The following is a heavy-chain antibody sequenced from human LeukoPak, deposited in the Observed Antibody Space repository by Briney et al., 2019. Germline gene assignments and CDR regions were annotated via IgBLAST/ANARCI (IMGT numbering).Heavy chain of an antibody. V-gene: IGHV3-33*01. CDR2: IRYDGSNK. CDR1: GFTFSSYG. CDR3: ARERGSSWFYQAFDL. J-gene: IGHJ4*02. D-gene: IGHD6-13*01. Sequence: GGSLRLSCAASGFTFSSYGMHWVRQAPGKGLEWVAVIRYDGSNKYYADSVKGRFTISRDNSKNTLYLQMNSLRAEDTAVYYCARERGSSWFYQAFDLWGQGALVIVSS.